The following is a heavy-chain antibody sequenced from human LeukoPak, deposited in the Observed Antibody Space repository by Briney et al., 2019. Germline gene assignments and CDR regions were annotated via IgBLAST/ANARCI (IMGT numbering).Heavy chain of an antibody. CDR3: ARDQVGDGFDY. CDR2: ISSSSSYI. V-gene: IGHV3-21*01. D-gene: IGHD3-16*01. Sequence: GGSLRLSCAASGFTFSSYSMNWVRQAPGKGLEWVSSISSSSSYIYYADSVKGRFTVSRDNAKNSLYLQMNSLRAEDTAVYYCARDQVGDGFDYWGQGTLVTVSS. J-gene: IGHJ4*02. CDR1: GFTFSSYS.